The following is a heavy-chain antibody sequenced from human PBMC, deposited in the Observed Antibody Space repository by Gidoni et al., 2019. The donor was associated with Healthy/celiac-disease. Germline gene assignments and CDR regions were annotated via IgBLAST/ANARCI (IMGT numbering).Heavy chain of an antibody. J-gene: IGHJ5*02. CDR2: INHSGST. CDR3: ARGRRAATYSNYAKGVAWFDP. V-gene: IGHV4-34*01. CDR1: GGAFSGYY. Sequence: QVQLQQWGAGLLKPSETLSLTCAVYGGAFSGYYWSWIRQPPGKGLEWIGDINHSGSTNYNPSLKSRFTISVDTSKNQFSLKLSSVTAADTAVYYCARGRRAATYSNYAKGVAWFDPWGQGTLVTVSS. D-gene: IGHD4-4*01.